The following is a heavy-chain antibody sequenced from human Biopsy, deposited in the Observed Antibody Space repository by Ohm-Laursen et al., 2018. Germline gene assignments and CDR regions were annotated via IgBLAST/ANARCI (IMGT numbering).Heavy chain of an antibody. V-gene: IGHV4-38-2*02. D-gene: IGHD6-19*01. J-gene: IGHJ4*02. Sequence: SETLSLTCPVSGYSISSDYRWGWIRQAPGKALEWLGNIFKDGNTHYNPSFRSRLIISIDTSKNQFSLMMTSVSGADTAVYFCARVGSGWAPFDKWGPGTLVTVSS. CDR2: IFKDGNT. CDR1: GYSISSDYR. CDR3: ARVGSGWAPFDK.